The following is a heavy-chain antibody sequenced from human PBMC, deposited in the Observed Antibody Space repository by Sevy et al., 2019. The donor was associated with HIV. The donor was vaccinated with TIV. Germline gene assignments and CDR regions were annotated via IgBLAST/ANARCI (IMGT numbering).Heavy chain of an antibody. Sequence: ASVKVSCKASGYTFTSYGISWVRQAPGQGLEWMGWISAYNGNTIYAQKLQDRVTMTTDTSTSTAYMELRSLRSDDTAVYYCARDQEVNYDSGSRSDGYNWFDPWGQGTLVTVSS. V-gene: IGHV1-18*01. J-gene: IGHJ5*02. CDR2: ISAYNGNT. D-gene: IGHD3-10*01. CDR1: GYTFTSYG. CDR3: ARDQEVNYDSGSRSDGYNWFDP.